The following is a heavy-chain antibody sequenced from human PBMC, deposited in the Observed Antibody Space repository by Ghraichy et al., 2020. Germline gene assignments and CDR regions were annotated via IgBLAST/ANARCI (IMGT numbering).Heavy chain of an antibody. V-gene: IGHV3-11*01. CDR2: ISSSGSTI. CDR3: AREGAKDYVWGSYINYYFDY. Sequence: LSLTCAASGFTFSDYYMSWIRQAPGKGLEWVSYISSSGSTIYYADSVKGRFTISRDNAKNSLYLQMNSLRAEDTALYYCAREGAKDYVWGSYINYYFDYWGQGTLVTVSS. D-gene: IGHD3-16*01. J-gene: IGHJ4*02. CDR1: GFTFSDYY.